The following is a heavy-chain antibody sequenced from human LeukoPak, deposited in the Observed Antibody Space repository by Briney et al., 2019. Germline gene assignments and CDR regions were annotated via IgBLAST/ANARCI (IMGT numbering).Heavy chain of an antibody. CDR1: GFTFSSYA. CDR2: ISGSGGST. D-gene: IGHD1-26*01. J-gene: IGHJ4*02. CDR3: AKARPEYSESYQTGYY. Sequence: PGGSLRLSCAASGFTFSSYAMSWVRQAPGKGLEGVSAISGSGGSTYYADSVKGRFTISRDNSKNTLYLQMNSLRAEDTAVYYCAKARPEYSESYQTGYYWGQGTLVTVSS. V-gene: IGHV3-23*01.